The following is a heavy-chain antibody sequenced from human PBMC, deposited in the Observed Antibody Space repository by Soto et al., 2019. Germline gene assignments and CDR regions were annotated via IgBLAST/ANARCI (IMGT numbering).Heavy chain of an antibody. V-gene: IGHV3-74*03. CDR1: GFTFSIYC. CDR3: AREYNYAFDY. D-gene: IGHD3-10*01. CDR2: INGDGDGNII. Sequence: GGSLRLSFAACGFTFSIYCMHWVLQAPGKGLVWVSRINGDGDGNIITYEDYVKGRFTIYRENAKNTMYLQMSSMRAEETAVYFCAREYNYAFDYWGQGTLLTVSS. J-gene: IGHJ4*02.